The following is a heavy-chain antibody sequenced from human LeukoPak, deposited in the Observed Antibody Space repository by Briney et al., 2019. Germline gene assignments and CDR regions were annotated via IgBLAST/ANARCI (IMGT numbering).Heavy chain of an antibody. J-gene: IGHJ4*02. CDR1: GDSIGTYY. CDR2: IYYNERT. V-gene: IGHV4-59*01. Sequence: SETLSLTCNVSGDSIGTYYWSWIRQPPGKGLEWIGYIYYNERTNYNPSLKSRVTISIDTSKNHFSLKMNSVTAADTAVYYCARSPQYFDRLLTGDSRYYFDSWGQGTLVTVSS. D-gene: IGHD3-9*01. CDR3: ARSPQYFDRLLTGDSRYYFDS.